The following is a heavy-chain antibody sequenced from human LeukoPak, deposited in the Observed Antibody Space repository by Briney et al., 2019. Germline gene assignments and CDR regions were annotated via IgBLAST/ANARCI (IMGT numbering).Heavy chain of an antibody. CDR3: ARVARRSYDSSGYIDFRFAFDI. J-gene: IGHJ3*02. Sequence: SETLSLTCTVSGGSISSYYWSWIRQPAGKGLEWIGRIYTSGSTNYNPSLKSRVTMSVDTSKNQFSLKLSSVTAADTVVYYCARVARRSYDSSGYIDFRFAFDIWGQGTMVTVSS. CDR2: IYTSGST. V-gene: IGHV4-4*07. D-gene: IGHD3-22*01. CDR1: GGSISSYY.